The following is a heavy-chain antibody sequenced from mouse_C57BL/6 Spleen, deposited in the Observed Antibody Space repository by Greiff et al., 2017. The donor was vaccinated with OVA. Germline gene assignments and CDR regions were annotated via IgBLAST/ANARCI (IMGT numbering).Heavy chain of an antibody. CDR2: ISYDGSN. CDR3: ARAGDWALFAY. Sequence: EVKLQESGPGLVKPSQSLSLTCSVTGYSITSGYYWNWIRQFPGNKLEWMGYISYDGSNNYNPSLKNRISITRDTSKNQFFLKLNSVTTEDTATYYCARAGDWALFAYWGQGTLVTVSA. CDR1: GYSITSGYY. V-gene: IGHV3-6*01. D-gene: IGHD4-1*01. J-gene: IGHJ3*01.